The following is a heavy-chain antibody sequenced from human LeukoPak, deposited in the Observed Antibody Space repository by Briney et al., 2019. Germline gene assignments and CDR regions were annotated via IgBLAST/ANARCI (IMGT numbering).Heavy chain of an antibody. CDR3: ARATLYEEYYFDY. D-gene: IGHD5/OR15-5a*01. CDR2: IYTSGST. V-gene: IGHV4-4*07. J-gene: IGHJ4*02. Sequence: PSETLSLTCTVSGGSISSYYWSWIRQAAGKGLEWIGRIYTSGSTNYNPSLKGRVTMSVDTSKNQFSLKLSSVTAADTAVYYCARATLYEEYYFDYWGQGTLVTVSS. CDR1: GGSISSYY.